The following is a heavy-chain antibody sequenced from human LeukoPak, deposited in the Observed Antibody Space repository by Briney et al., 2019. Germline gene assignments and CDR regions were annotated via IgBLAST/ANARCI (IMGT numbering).Heavy chain of an antibody. CDR2: IKQDGSEK. CDR3: ARGYSYGNHFDY. J-gene: IGHJ4*02. Sequence: GGSLRLSCAASGFNFSSYWMTWVRQAPGKGLEWVANIKQDGSEKYYVDSLKGRFTISRDNANNSLYLQMNSLRAEDTAVYYCARGYSYGNHFDYWGQGTLVTVSS. V-gene: IGHV3-7*01. D-gene: IGHD5-18*01. CDR1: GFNFSSYW.